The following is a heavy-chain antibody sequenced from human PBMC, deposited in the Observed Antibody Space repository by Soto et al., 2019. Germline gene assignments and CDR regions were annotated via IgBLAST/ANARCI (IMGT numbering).Heavy chain of an antibody. CDR1: GYTFTSYD. V-gene: IGHV1-8*01. CDR3: ARGGIAAAGNYYYYGMDV. D-gene: IGHD6-13*01. Sequence: GASVKVSCKASGYTFTSYDINWVRQATGQGLEWMGWMNPNSGNTGYAQKFQGRVTMTRNTSISTAYMELSSLRSEDTAAYYCARGGIAAAGNYYYYGMDVWGQGTTVTVSS. CDR2: MNPNSGNT. J-gene: IGHJ6*02.